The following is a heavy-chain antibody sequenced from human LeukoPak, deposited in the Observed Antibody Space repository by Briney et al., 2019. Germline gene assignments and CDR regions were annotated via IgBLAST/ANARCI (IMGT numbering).Heavy chain of an antibody. CDR1: GFTFSSYE. Sequence: GGSLRLSCAASGFTFSSYEMNWVRQAPGKGLEWVSYISSSGSTIYYADSVKGRFTISRDNAKNSLYLQMNSLRSEDTAVYYCAREGSSGWSYYFDYWGQGTLVTVSS. J-gene: IGHJ4*02. CDR3: AREGSSGWSYYFDY. CDR2: ISSSGSTI. D-gene: IGHD6-19*01. V-gene: IGHV3-48*03.